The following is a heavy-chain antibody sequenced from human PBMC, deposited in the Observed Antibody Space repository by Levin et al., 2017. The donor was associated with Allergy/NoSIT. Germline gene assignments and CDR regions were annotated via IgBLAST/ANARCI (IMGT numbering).Heavy chain of an antibody. V-gene: IGHV1-18*01. D-gene: IGHD6-13*01. CDR3: ARVAPGRGSSWSWDYFDY. J-gene: IGHJ4*02. CDR2: ISAYNGNT. Sequence: ASVKVSCKASGYTFTSYGISWVRQAPGQGLEWMGWISAYNGNTNYAQKLQGRVTMTTDTSTSTAYMELRSLRSDDTAVYYCARVAPGRGSSWSWDYFDYWGQGTLVTVSS. CDR1: GYTFTSYG.